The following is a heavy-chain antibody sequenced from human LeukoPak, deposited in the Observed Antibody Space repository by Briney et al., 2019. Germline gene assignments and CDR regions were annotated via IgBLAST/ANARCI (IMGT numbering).Heavy chain of an antibody. CDR3: AKPLYGSGSVDY. V-gene: IGHV3-23*01. J-gene: IGHJ4*02. Sequence: AGGSLRLSCAASGFTFSSYAMSWVRQAPGKGLEWVSAISGSGGSTYYADSVKGRFTISRDNSKNTLYLQMNSLRAEDTAVYYCAKPLYGSGSVDYWGQGTLVTVSS. D-gene: IGHD3-10*01. CDR2: ISGSGGST. CDR1: GFTFSSYA.